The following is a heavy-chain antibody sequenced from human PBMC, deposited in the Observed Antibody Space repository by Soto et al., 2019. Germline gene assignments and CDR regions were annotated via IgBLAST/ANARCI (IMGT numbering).Heavy chain of an antibody. Sequence: GGSLRLSCAASGFTFSGYAMSWVRQAPGKGLEWVSGISGSGGTTYYADSVKGRFTISRDNSKNTLYLQMNSLRAEDTAVYFCAKDASVGANTRLIYWGQGTLVTVSS. CDR1: GFTFSGYA. D-gene: IGHD1-26*01. CDR3: AKDASVGANTRLIY. J-gene: IGHJ4*02. CDR2: ISGSGGTT. V-gene: IGHV3-23*01.